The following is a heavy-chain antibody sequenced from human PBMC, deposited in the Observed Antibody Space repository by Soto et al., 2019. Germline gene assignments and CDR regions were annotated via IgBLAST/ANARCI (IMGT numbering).Heavy chain of an antibody. CDR2: ISYDGSNK. CDR1: GFTFSSYG. V-gene: IGHV3-30*18. CDR3: AKELWFGELLSGYNWFDP. J-gene: IGHJ5*02. Sequence: QVQLVESGGGVVQPGRSLRLSCAASGFTFSSYGMHWVRQAPGKGLEWVAVISYDGSNKYYADSVKGRFTISRDNSKNTLYLQMNRLRAEDTAVYYCAKELWFGELLSGYNWFDPWGQGTLVTVSS. D-gene: IGHD3-10*01.